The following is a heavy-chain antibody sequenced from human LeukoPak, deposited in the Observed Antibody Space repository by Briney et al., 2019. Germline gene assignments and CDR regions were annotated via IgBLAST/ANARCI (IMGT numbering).Heavy chain of an antibody. CDR3: AIHDSGGVWGGWFDT. CDR2: ITSDGVHI. V-gene: IGHV3-30-3*01. D-gene: IGHD1-1*01. Sequence: GGSLRLSCAGSASTFNNYAMHWVRQAPGKGLEWVAEITSDGVHIYYADSVKGRFIISRDNSKSTLYLQMNSLRAEDTAVYYCAIHDSGGVWGGWFDTRGQGTLVTVSS. CDR1: ASTFNNYA. J-gene: IGHJ5*02.